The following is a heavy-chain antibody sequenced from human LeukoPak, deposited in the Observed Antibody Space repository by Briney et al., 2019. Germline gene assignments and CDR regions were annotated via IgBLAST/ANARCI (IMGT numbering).Heavy chain of an antibody. V-gene: IGHV4-34*01. CDR1: GGSFSGYY. J-gene: IGHJ5*02. CDR3: ARAGDL. CDR2: INHSGST. Sequence: SETLSLTCAVYGGSFSGYYWSWIRQPPGKGLEWIGEINHSGSTNYNPSLKSRVTISVDTFNNQFSLRLSSVTAADTAVYYCARAGDLWSQGTLVTVSS. D-gene: IGHD1-1*01.